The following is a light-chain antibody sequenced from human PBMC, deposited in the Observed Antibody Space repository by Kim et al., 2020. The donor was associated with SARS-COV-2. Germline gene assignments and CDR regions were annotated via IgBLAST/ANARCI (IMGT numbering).Light chain of an antibody. J-gene: IGKJ1*01. V-gene: IGKV1-39*01. Sequence: SEVPPRFSGSASGTDFTLTIDSLQPEDFATYYCQQLYYFPRTFGQGTKLDIK. CDR3: QQLYYFPRT.